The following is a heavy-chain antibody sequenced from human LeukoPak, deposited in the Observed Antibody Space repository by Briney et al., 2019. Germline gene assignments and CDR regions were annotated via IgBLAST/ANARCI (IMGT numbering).Heavy chain of an antibody. Sequence: SETLSLTCTVSGGSISSSSYYWSWIRQPPGKGLEWIGSIYYSGSTYYNPSLKSRVTISVDTSKNQFSLKLSSVTAADTAVYYCAGKRCSGGSCFDAFDIWGQGTMVTVSS. CDR3: AGKRCSGGSCFDAFDI. CDR2: IYYSGST. CDR1: GGSISSSSYY. J-gene: IGHJ3*02. D-gene: IGHD2-15*01. V-gene: IGHV4-39*01.